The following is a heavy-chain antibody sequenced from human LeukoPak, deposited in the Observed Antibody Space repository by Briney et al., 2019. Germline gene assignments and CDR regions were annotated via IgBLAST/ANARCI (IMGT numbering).Heavy chain of an antibody. D-gene: IGHD3-10*01. CDR2: ISWNSGSI. CDR3: AKDFGGSGSYYYYGMDV. CDR1: GFTFSSYA. V-gene: IGHV3-9*01. J-gene: IGHJ6*02. Sequence: GGSLRLSCAASGFTFSSYAMSWVRQAPGEGLEWVSGISWNSGSIGYADSVKGRFTISRDNAKNSLYLQMNSLRAEDTALYYCAKDFGGSGSYYYYGMDVWGQGTTVTVSS.